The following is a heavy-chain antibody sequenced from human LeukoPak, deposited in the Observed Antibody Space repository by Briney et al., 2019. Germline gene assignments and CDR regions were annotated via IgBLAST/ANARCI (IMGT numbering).Heavy chain of an antibody. D-gene: IGHD1-26*01. V-gene: IGHV3-33*01. CDR2: VSNDGRNE. CDR1: GFTFSSHG. Sequence: PGGSLRLSCATSGFTFSSHGIHWVRQAPGKGMEWVAVVSNDGRNEYYADSVQGRFSISRDNSKNTVYLQMNSLRAEDTAVYYCARDSASTPLDYWGQGTLVTVSS. J-gene: IGHJ4*02. CDR3: ARDSASTPLDY.